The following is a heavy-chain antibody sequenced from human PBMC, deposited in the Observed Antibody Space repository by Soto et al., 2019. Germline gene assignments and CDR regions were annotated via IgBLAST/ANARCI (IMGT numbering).Heavy chain of an antibody. CDR1: GGSISSYY. CDR3: ARDLGSSWYWFDP. Sequence: SETLSLTCTVSGGSISSYYWSWIRQPPGKGLEWIGYLYYSGITNYNPSLKSRVSTSLDPSKNQFSLKLTSVTAADTAVYYCARDLGSSWYWFDPWGQGTLVTVSS. V-gene: IGHV4-59*01. CDR2: LYYSGIT. J-gene: IGHJ5*02. D-gene: IGHD6-13*01.